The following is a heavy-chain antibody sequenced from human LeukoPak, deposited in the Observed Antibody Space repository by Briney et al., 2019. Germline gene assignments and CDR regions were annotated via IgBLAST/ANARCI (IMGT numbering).Heavy chain of an antibody. CDR1: GGSIISGGYY. J-gene: IGHJ5*02. D-gene: IGHD2-15*01. CDR3: ASTVVVAATRSFDP. V-gene: IGHV4-31*11. CDR2: IYYSGST. Sequence: SETLSLTCAVSGGSIISGGYYWSWIRQHPGKGLEWIGYIYYSGSTDYNPSLKSRVTISVDTSKNQFSLKLSSVTAADTAVYYCASTVVVAATRSFDPWGQGTLVTVSS.